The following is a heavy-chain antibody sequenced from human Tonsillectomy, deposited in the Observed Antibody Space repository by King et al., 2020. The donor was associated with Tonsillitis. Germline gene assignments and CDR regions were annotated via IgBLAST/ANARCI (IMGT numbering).Heavy chain of an antibody. CDR3: ARRPHYDILTGYYAAYDY. J-gene: IGHJ4*02. CDR1: GYSFTSYW. D-gene: IGHD3-9*01. CDR2: IYPGDSDT. V-gene: IGHV5-51*01. Sequence: VQLVQSGAEVKKPGESLKISCKGSGYSFTSYWIGWVRQMPGKGLEWMGIIYPGDSDTRYSPSFQGQVTISADKSISTAYLQWSSLKASDTAMYYCARRPHYDILTGYYAAYDYWGQGTLVTVSS.